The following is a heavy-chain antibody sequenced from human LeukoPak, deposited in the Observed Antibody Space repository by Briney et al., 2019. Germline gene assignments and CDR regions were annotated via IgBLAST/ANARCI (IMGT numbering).Heavy chain of an antibody. Sequence: GGSLRLSCAASGFTFSSYAMSWVRQAPGKGLEWVANIKQDGSEKYYVDSVKGRFTISRDNAKNSLYLRMNSLRAEDTAVYYCAKVGLSRNIVAFDYWGQGTLVTVSS. D-gene: IGHD5-12*01. CDR3: AKVGLSRNIVAFDY. CDR1: GFTFSSYA. J-gene: IGHJ4*02. V-gene: IGHV3-7*01. CDR2: IKQDGSEK.